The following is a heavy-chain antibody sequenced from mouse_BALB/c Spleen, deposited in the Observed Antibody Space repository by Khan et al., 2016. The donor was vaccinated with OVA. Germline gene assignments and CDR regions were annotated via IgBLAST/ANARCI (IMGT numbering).Heavy chain of an antibody. CDR3: ARLAYYYDSEGFAY. Sequence: EVQGVESGGDLVKPEGSLKLSCAASGFTFSTYGMSWVRQTPDKRLEWVATISSGGSYTYYPDSVQGRFTISRDTAKNTLYLKRSSLMSEDTAMFYCARLAYYYDSEGFAYWGQGTLVTVSA. J-gene: IGHJ3*01. V-gene: IGHV5-6*01. CDR1: GFTFSTYG. CDR2: ISSGGSYT. D-gene: IGHD1-1*01.